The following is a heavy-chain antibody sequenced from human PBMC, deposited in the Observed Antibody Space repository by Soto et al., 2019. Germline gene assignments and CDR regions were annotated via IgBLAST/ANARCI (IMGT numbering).Heavy chain of an antibody. V-gene: IGHV3-7*04. CDR3: ARDLASTTIPNY. J-gene: IGHJ4*02. Sequence: EVQLVESGGGLVQPGGSLRLSCVASGFTFSSYWMSLVRQAPGKGLEWVANIKQDGSEKYYVDSVKGRFTISRDNAKNSLYLQMNSLRAEDTAVYYCARDLASTTIPNYWGQGTLVTVSS. CDR1: GFTFSSYW. CDR2: IKQDGSEK. D-gene: IGHD4-17*01.